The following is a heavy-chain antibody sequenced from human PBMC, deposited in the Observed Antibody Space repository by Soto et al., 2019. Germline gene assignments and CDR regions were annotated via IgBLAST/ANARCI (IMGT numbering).Heavy chain of an antibody. J-gene: IGHJ4*02. D-gene: IGHD2-15*01. CDR1: GGSISSGGYY. CDR3: ARLAPSTRYCSGGSCYPKPYFDC. Sequence: SETLSLTCTVSGGSISSGGYYWSWIRQHPGKGLEWVGYIYYSGSTYYNPSLKSRVTISVDTSKNQFSLKLSSVTAADTAVYYCARLAPSTRYCSGGSCYPKPYFDCWGQGTLVTVSS. CDR2: IYYSGST. V-gene: IGHV4-31*03.